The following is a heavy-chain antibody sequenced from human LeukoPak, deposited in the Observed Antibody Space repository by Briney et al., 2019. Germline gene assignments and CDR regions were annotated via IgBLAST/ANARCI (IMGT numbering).Heavy chain of an antibody. CDR2: IYYTGNT. CDR1: GGSISTTSYY. Sequence: SETLSLTCTVSGGSISTTSYYWGWIRQPPGKGLEWIGNIYYTGNTYYNLSLKSRVTMSVATTKNQFSLKLTSVTAADTAVYYCARQRRLAVAGAKWFDPWGQGTLVTVSS. CDR3: ARQRRLAVAGAKWFDP. J-gene: IGHJ5*02. V-gene: IGHV4-39*01. D-gene: IGHD6-19*01.